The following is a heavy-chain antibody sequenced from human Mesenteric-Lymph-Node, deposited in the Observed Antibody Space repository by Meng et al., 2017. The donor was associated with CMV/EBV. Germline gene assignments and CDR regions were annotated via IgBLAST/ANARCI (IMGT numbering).Heavy chain of an antibody. CDR1: GYIFTSYH. D-gene: IGHD6-19*01. J-gene: IGHJ5*02. CDR3: ARAVAGDEANWFDP. Sequence: SVKVSCNAFGYIFTSYHIHWVRQAPGQGLEWMGLMNPNGGSTSYAEKFQGRVTMTSDTSTSTVYMELSSVRSEDTAVYYCARAVAGDEANWFDPWGQGTLVTVSS. CDR2: MNPNGGST. V-gene: IGHV1-46*01.